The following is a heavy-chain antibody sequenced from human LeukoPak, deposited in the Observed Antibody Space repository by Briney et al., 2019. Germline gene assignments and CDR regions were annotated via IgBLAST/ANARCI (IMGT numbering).Heavy chain of an antibody. CDR3: ARVTGVDY. J-gene: IGHJ4*02. V-gene: IGHV3-30-3*01. CDR2: ISYDGSNK. D-gene: IGHD3-10*01. CDR1: GFTFSSYA. Sequence: GGSLRLSCAASGFTFSSYAMHWVRQAPGKGLEWVAVISYDGSNKYYADSAKGRFTISRDNSKNTLYLQMNSLRAEDTAVYYCARVTGVDYWGQGTLVTVSS.